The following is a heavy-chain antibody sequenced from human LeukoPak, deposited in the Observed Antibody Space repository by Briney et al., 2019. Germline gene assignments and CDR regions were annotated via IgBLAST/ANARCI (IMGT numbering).Heavy chain of an antibody. Sequence: PGGSLRLSCAASGFTFSSYGMHWVRQAPGKGLEWVAVIWYDGSNKYYADSVKGRFTISRDNSKNTLYLQMNSLRAEGTAVYYCAKDSIVATITGFFDYWGQGTLVTVSS. CDR2: IWYDGSNK. J-gene: IGHJ4*02. CDR3: AKDSIVATITGFFDY. D-gene: IGHD5-12*01. V-gene: IGHV3-33*06. CDR1: GFTFSSYG.